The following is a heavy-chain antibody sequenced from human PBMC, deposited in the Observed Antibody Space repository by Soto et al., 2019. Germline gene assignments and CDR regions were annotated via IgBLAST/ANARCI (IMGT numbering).Heavy chain of an antibody. V-gene: IGHV4-4*02. J-gene: IGHJ1*01. CDR1: GGSISSSNW. D-gene: IGHD6-13*01. CDR3: ADIAAAGEYFHH. Sequence: QVRLQESGPGLVKPSGTLSLTCAVSGGSISSSNWWSWVRQPPGKGLEWIGEIYHSGSTNYNPSLKSRVPISVGKSKTQFPLTLSSVTAADTAVYYCADIAAAGEYFHHWGQGTLVTVSS. CDR2: IYHSGST.